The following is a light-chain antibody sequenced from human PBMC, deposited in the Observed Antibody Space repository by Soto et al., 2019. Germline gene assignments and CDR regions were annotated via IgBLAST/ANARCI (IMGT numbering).Light chain of an antibody. J-gene: IGLJ1*01. V-gene: IGLV2-14*01. Sequence: QSALTQPASVSGSPGQSIAISCAGTSSDIGTYNHVSWYQQHPGKAPQLIIYEDINRPSGLSSRFSASKSGNTASLTISGLQAEDEADYFCCSYTTSSTLVCGTGTKVTV. CDR3: CSYTTSSTLV. CDR1: SSDIGTYNH. CDR2: EDI.